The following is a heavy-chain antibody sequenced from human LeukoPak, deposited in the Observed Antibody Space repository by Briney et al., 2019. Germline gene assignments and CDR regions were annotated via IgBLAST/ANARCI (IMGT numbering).Heavy chain of an antibody. D-gene: IGHD4-11*01. V-gene: IGHV3-30*18. CDR3: AKARAKDRATVSDFRKSYYYYGMDV. CDR2: ISYDGSNK. CDR1: GFTFSSYG. J-gene: IGHJ6*02. Sequence: PGRSLRLSCAASGFTFSSYGMHWVSQAPGKGLEWVAVISYDGSNKYYADSVKGRFTISRDNSKNTLYLQMNSLRAEDTAVYYCAKARAKDRATVSDFRKSYYYYGMDVWGQGTTVTVSS.